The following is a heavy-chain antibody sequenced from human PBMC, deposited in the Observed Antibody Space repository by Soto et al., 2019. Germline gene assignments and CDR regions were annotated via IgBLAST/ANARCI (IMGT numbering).Heavy chain of an antibody. Sequence: QITVKESGPTLVKPTQTLTLTCTFSGFSLSNSGVGVAWIRQPPGKALEWLALIYWDDDERYRPSLRSRLTITKDTSKNQVVLTMTNVDPVDTATYFCTHKGGRGAGMDVWGQGTPVTVSS. D-gene: IGHD2-15*01. CDR1: GFSLSNSGVG. CDR2: IYWDDDE. J-gene: IGHJ6*02. CDR3: THKGGRGAGMDV. V-gene: IGHV2-5*02.